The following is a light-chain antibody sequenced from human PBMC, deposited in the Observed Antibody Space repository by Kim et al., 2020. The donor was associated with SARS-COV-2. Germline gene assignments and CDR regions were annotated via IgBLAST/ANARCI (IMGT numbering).Light chain of an antibody. CDR2: GAS. V-gene: IGKV1-17*01. CDR3: LQHNTSPLT. Sequence: ASVGDRVTITCRASQDIRNNLDWYQQNPGRAPKRLIYGASSLQSGVPSRFSGSGSGTEFTLTISSLQPEDFATYYCLQHNTSPLTFGQGTRLEIK. J-gene: IGKJ5*01. CDR1: QDIRNN.